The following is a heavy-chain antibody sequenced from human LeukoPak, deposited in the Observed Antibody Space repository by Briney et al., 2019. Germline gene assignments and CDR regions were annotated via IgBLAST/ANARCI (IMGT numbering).Heavy chain of an antibody. CDR3: ARDRERFYGSGSFDY. CDR1: GGSISSYY. Sequence: SETLSLTCTVSGGSISSYYWSWIRQPPGKGLEWIGYIYYSGSTNYNPSLKSRVTISVDTSKNQFSLKLSSVTAADTAVYYCARDRERFYGSGSFDYWVQGTLVTVSS. D-gene: IGHD3-10*01. J-gene: IGHJ4*02. V-gene: IGHV4-59*01. CDR2: IYYSGST.